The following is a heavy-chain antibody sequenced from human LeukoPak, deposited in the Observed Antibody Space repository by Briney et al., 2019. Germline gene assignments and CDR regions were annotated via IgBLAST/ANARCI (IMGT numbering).Heavy chain of an antibody. Sequence: ASETLSLTCAVYGGSLSGYYWSWIRQPPGKGLEWIGETNHSGSTNYNPSLKSRVTISVDTSKNQLSLKLSSMTAADTAVYYCARQWLVSPLFDYWGQGTLVTVSS. D-gene: IGHD6-19*01. CDR2: TNHSGST. V-gene: IGHV4-34*01. J-gene: IGHJ4*02. CDR3: ARQWLVSPLFDY. CDR1: GGSLSGYY.